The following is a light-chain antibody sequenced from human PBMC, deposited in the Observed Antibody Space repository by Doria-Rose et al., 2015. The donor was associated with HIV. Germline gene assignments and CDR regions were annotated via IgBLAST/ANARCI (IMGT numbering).Light chain of an antibody. CDR1: QSFSSTY. Sequence: LTQSPGTLSLSPGERATLSCRASQSFSSTYLAWYQQKPGQAPSLLIYDGSTRVTGIPDRFSASGPGTDFTLTINRLEPEDFALYYCHQYGTSWTFGQGTKVEI. CDR3: HQYGTSWT. CDR2: DGS. V-gene: IGKV3-20*01. J-gene: IGKJ1*01.